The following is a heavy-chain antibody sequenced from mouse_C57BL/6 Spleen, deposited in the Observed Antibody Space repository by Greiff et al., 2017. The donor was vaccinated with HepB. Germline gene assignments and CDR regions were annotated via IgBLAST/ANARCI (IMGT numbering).Heavy chain of an antibody. D-gene: IGHD2-10*01. CDR2: ISSGGDYI. V-gene: IGHV5-9-1*02. CDR1: GFTFSSYA. CDR3: TRAPFYGNFDY. J-gene: IGHJ2*01. Sequence: EVHLVESGEGLVKPGGSLKLSCAASGFTFSSYAMSWVRQTPEKRLEWVAYISSGGDYIYYADTVKGRFTISRDNARNTLYLQMSSLKSEDTAMYYCTRAPFYGNFDYWGQGTTLTVSS.